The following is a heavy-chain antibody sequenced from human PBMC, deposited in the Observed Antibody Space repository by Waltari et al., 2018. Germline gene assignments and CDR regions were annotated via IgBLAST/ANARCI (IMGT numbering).Heavy chain of an antibody. J-gene: IGHJ4*02. V-gene: IGHV3-30-3*01. Sequence: QVQLVESGGGVVPPGRALRLSCAASGFTFSSYAMHWVRQAPGKGLEWVAVISYDGSNKYSADSVKGRFTISRDNSKNTLYLQMNSLRAEDTAVYYCARGPHIVVVIAIDYWGQGTLVTVSS. D-gene: IGHD2-21*01. CDR1: GFTFSSYA. CDR2: ISYDGSNK. CDR3: ARGPHIVVVIAIDY.